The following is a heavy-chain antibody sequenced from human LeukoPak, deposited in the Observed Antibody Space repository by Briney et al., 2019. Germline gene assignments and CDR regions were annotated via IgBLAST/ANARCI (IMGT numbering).Heavy chain of an antibody. Sequence: GGSLRLSCAASGFTFSSYSMNWVRQAPGKGLEWVSSISSSSSYIYYADSVKGRFTISRDNAKNSLYLQMNSLRAEDTAVYYCARDIVVVPAAIGLFDYWGQGTLVTVSS. CDR2: ISSSSSYI. CDR3: ARDIVVVPAAIGLFDY. D-gene: IGHD2-2*02. J-gene: IGHJ4*02. V-gene: IGHV3-21*04. CDR1: GFTFSSYS.